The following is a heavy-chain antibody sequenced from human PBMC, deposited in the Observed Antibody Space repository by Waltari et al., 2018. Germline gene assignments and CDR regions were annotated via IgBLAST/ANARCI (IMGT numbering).Heavy chain of an antibody. Sequence: QVQLQQWGAGLLKPSETLSLTCGFYGGSFSDYYWNWIRQPPGKGLEWIGEIHPSGIINYNPSLKRRVTMSADTSKNQFSLKLSSVTAADTAVYYCARGSDHAKTGYWGQGILVTVSS. J-gene: IGHJ4*02. V-gene: IGHV4-34*01. D-gene: IGHD2-21*02. CDR3: ARGSDHAKTGY. CDR2: IHPSGII. CDR1: GGSFSDYY.